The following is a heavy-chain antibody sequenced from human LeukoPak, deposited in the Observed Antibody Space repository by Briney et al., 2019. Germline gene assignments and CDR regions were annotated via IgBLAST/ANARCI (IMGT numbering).Heavy chain of an antibody. CDR1: GYTFTCYY. D-gene: IGHD5-24*01. Sequence: ASVKVSCKASGYTFTCYYMHWVRQAPGQGLEWMGRINPNSGGTNYAQKLQGRVTVTRDTSISTAYMELSRLRSDDTAVYYCARGTPLRDGYNLFDYWGQGTLVTVSS. J-gene: IGHJ4*02. V-gene: IGHV1-2*06. CDR3: ARGTPLRDGYNLFDY. CDR2: INPNSGGT.